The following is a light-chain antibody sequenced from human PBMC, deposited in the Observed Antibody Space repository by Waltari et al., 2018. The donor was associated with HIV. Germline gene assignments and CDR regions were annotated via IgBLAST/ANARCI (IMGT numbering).Light chain of an antibody. CDR2: SNT. Sequence: QSVLPQPPSASGTPGQWVTIPCSVSSSNFGGYCVYWDKQLTGTAPKLLIYSNTQRPSGVPDRFYGSKSGTSASLAISGLRSEDEADYYCAAWTDSLSGVVFGGGTKLSVL. V-gene: IGLV1-47*01. CDR3: AAWTDSLSGVV. CDR1: SSNFGGYC. J-gene: IGLJ2*01.